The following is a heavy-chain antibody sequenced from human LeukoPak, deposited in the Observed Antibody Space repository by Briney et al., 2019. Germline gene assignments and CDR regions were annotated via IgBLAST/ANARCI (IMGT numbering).Heavy chain of an antibody. CDR3: ARDMGMVVAATEVDY. V-gene: IGHV3-48*04. Sequence: GGSLRLSCAASGFTFSSYSMNWVRQAPGKGLEWVSYISSSSSTIYYADSVKGRFTISRDNAKNSLYLQMNSLRAEDTAVYYCARDMGMVVAATEVDYWGQGTLVTVSS. J-gene: IGHJ4*02. D-gene: IGHD2-15*01. CDR2: ISSSSSTI. CDR1: GFTFSSYS.